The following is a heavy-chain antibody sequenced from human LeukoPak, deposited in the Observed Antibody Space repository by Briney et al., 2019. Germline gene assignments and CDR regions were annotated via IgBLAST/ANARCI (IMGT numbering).Heavy chain of an antibody. Sequence: ASVKVSCKASGYRFISNYIQWVRQAPGLGPEWMGWMHPGNGNARYAEKFQGRVTMTRDTSINTAYMDLSSLRSDDTAVYYCAREGSYCVGGDCYSFDFWGQGTLITVSS. J-gene: IGHJ4*02. CDR3: AREGSYCVGGDCYSFDF. CDR2: MHPGNGNA. D-gene: IGHD2-21*02. CDR1: GYRFISNY. V-gene: IGHV1-2*02.